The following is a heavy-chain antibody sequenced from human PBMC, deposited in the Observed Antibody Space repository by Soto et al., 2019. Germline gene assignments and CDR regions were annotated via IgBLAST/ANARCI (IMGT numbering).Heavy chain of an antibody. Sequence: QAKLVQSGAEVKKPGPSVKVSCKASGYTFTSYGISWARQAPGQGLEWMGWISPYNGNTKYAQKVQGGVTRTTGTASSTADMVLRSLRSADTAVYYCAREPNYFAYWGQGTRVTVSS. CDR3: AREPNYFAY. CDR2: ISPYNGNT. CDR1: GYTFTSYG. V-gene: IGHV1-18*01. J-gene: IGHJ4*02.